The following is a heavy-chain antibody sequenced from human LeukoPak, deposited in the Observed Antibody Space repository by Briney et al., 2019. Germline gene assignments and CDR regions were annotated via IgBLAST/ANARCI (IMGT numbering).Heavy chain of an antibody. V-gene: IGHV3-15*01. CDR2: IKGKTDGGTT. Sequence: PGGSLRLSGAASGFTFSNAWMSWVRQAPGKGLEWVGRIKGKTDGGTTDYAAPVKGRFTISRDDSKNTLYLQMNSLKTEDTAVYYCTTWGHIAAAGTDAFDIWGQGTMVTVSS. CDR1: GFTFSNAW. J-gene: IGHJ3*02. D-gene: IGHD6-13*01. CDR3: TTWGHIAAAGTDAFDI.